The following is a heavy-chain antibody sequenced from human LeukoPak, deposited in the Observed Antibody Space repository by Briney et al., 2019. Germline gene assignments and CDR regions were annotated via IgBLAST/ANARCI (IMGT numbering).Heavy chain of an antibody. CDR1: GYTFTNYG. CDR3: ARGGRYTSLDY. Sequence: ASVKVSCKASGYTFTNYGITWGRQAPGQGLEWMGWSSTKKGDRNYAQYFQGRVSMTTDTSANTGYMELRRLRFDDTAVYYCARGGRYTSLDYWGQGTLVTVSS. J-gene: IGHJ4*02. CDR2: SSTKKGDR. V-gene: IGHV1-18*01. D-gene: IGHD6-19*01.